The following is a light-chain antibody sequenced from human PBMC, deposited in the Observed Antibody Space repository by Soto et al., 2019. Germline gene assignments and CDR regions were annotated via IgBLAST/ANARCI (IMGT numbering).Light chain of an antibody. CDR2: DTS. Sequence: EIVLTQSPGTLSLSPGERASLSCRASQSVGNFLVWYQQKPGQAPSLLIYDTSNRATGIPARFSGSGSGTDFTLTISTLEPEDFAIYYCQRYGNWPLTFGGGTKVEIK. V-gene: IGKV3-11*01. CDR3: QRYGNWPLT. J-gene: IGKJ4*01. CDR1: QSVGNF.